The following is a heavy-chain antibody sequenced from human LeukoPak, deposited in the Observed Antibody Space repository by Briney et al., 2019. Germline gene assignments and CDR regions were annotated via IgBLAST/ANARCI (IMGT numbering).Heavy chain of an antibody. Sequence: GGSLRLSCAASGFTFSDSWMSWVRQAPGKGLEWVASMNQDGSEKDYVDSVKGRFTISRDNARNSLYLQMGSLRAEDTAVYYCATYTHWVAGDVWGQGPLSPSP. CDR1: GFTFSDSW. V-gene: IGHV3-7*01. CDR3: ATYTHWVAGDV. J-gene: IGHJ6*02. D-gene: IGHD3-16*01. CDR2: MNQDGSEK.